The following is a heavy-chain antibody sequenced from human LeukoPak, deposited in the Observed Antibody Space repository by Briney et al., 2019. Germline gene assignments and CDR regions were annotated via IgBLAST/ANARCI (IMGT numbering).Heavy chain of an antibody. CDR2: MYYSGST. D-gene: IGHD3-22*01. V-gene: IGHV4-39*01. CDR1: GCSISSSSYY. CDR3: ASHYYETVY. J-gene: IGHJ4*02. Sequence: SETLSLTCTVSGCSISSSSYYWGWIRQPPGKGLEWIGSMYYSGSTYYNPSLKSRVTISVDTSKKQFSLKLSSVTAADTAVYYCASHYYETVYWGQGTLVTVSS.